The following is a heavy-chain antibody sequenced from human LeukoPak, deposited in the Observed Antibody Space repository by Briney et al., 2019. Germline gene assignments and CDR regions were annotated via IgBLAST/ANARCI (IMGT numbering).Heavy chain of an antibody. V-gene: IGHV1-8*03. CDR1: GYTFTSYD. CDR2: MNPNSGNT. D-gene: IGHD6-13*01. Sequence: GAXXKVSCKASGYTFTSYDINWVRQATGQGLEWMGWMNPNSGNTGYAQKFQGRVTITRNTSISTAYMELSSLRSEDTAVYYCARKGSSWYYYYMDVWGKGTTVTVSS. J-gene: IGHJ6*03. CDR3: ARKGSSWYYYYMDV.